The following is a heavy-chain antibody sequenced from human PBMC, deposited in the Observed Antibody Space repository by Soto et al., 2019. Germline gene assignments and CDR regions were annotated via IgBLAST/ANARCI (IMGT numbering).Heavy chain of an antibody. CDR2: ISGSGGST. D-gene: IGHD2-15*01. V-gene: IGHV3-23*01. Sequence: GGSLRLSCAASGFTFSSYAMSWVRQAPGKGLEWVSAISGSGGSTYYADAVKGRFTISRDNSKNTLYLQMNSLRAEDTAVYYCAKERGNCSGGSCRPSTPSYGMDVWGQGTTVTVSS. CDR3: AKERGNCSGGSCRPSTPSYGMDV. J-gene: IGHJ6*02. CDR1: GFTFSSYA.